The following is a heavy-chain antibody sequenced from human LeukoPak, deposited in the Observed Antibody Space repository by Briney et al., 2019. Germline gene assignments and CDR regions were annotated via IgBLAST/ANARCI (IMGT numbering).Heavy chain of an antibody. CDR3: ARDGYSTPLDY. D-gene: IGHD4-11*01. V-gene: IGHV4-61*08. CDR2: IYYSGST. J-gene: IGHJ4*02. CDR1: GGSISSGGYY. Sequence: SETLSLTCTVSGGSISSGGYYWSWIRQHPGKGLEWIGYIYYSGSTNYNPSLKSRVTISVDTSKNQFSLKLSSVTAADTAVYYCARDGYSTPLDYWGQGTLVTVSS.